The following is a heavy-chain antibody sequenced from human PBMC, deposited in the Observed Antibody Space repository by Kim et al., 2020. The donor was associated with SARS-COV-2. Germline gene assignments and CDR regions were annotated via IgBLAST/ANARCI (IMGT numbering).Heavy chain of an antibody. V-gene: IGHV1-69*13. CDR1: GGTFRSYG. D-gene: IGHD3-22*01. CDR2: IVPIFGTP. CDR3: ATGDYFDSSGYTFEY. Sequence: SVKVSRKASGGTFRSYGFSWVRQAPGQGLEWMGGIVPIFGTPNYAQQFQGRVTITADESTTTAHMELSSLRSEDTAVYYCATGDYFDSSGYTFEYWGQGTLVTVSS. J-gene: IGHJ4*02.